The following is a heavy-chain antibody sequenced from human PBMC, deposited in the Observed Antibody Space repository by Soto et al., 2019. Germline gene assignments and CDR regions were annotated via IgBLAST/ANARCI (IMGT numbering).Heavy chain of an antibody. D-gene: IGHD3-16*01. V-gene: IGHV3-21*06. CDR1: GFTFETSS. Sequence: EVKLVQSGGGLVKPGGSLRLSCAASGFTFETSSINCLRQTQGKGLEWVASISATSLYIYYADSVRGRITISRENAKNTVFLGMDGPTAQGDAIYFCARDLGGGAHYGMDVWGQGTTVTVSS. CDR3: ARDLGGGAHYGMDV. J-gene: IGHJ6*02. CDR2: ISATSLYI.